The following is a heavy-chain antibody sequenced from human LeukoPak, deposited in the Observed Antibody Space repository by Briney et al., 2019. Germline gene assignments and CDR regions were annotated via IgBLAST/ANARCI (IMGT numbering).Heavy chain of an antibody. Sequence: PSETLSLTCAVYGGSFSGYYWSWIRQPPGKGLEWIGEINHSGSTNYNPSLKSRVTISVDTSKNQFSLKLSSVTAADTAVYYCALVDDILTGYYYWGQGTLVTVSS. V-gene: IGHV4-34*01. CDR2: INHSGST. J-gene: IGHJ4*02. CDR1: GGSFSGYY. CDR3: ALVDDILTGYYY. D-gene: IGHD3-9*01.